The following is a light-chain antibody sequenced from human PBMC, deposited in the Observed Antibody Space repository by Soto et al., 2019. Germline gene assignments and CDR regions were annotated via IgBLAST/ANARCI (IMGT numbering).Light chain of an antibody. V-gene: IGKV1-39*01. CDR3: QQYNSYSFT. Sequence: DIQMTQSPSSLSASVGDRVTITCRATQSIYTYLSWYQQKPGKAPKLLISAASSLESGVPSRFSGSGSGTDFSLTISSLQPEDFATYYCQQYNSYSFTFGPGTKVDIK. CDR2: AAS. J-gene: IGKJ3*01. CDR1: QSIYTY.